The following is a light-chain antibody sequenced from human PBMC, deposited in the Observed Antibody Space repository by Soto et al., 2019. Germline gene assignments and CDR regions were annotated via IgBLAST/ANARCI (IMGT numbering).Light chain of an antibody. CDR3: QPYDTYRT. J-gene: IGKJ1*01. CDR1: QIISSW. Sequence: DIQMTQSPSTLSASVGDRVTITCRASQIISSWLAWYQQKPGKAPKLLLYEASILESGVPSRFSGSASGTVVTLTISSLQPDDFPTYYCQPYDTYRTFGPGTKVEIK. CDR2: EAS. V-gene: IGKV1-5*03.